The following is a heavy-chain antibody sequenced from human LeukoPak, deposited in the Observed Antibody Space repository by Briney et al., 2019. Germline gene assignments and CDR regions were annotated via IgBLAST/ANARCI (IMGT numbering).Heavy chain of an antibody. CDR2: IYYSGSI. J-gene: IGHJ4*02. V-gene: IGHV4-39*01. CDR3: ARHCRGMWDIHYFDY. D-gene: IGHD1-26*01. CDR1: GGSVGSSSYY. Sequence: PSETLSLTCSVSGGSVGSSSYYWGWIRQSPGKGLEWIGNIYYSGSIYYNPSLKSRVTISVDTSKNQFSLKLSSVTAADSAVYYCARHCRGMWDIHYFDYWGQGTLVTVSS.